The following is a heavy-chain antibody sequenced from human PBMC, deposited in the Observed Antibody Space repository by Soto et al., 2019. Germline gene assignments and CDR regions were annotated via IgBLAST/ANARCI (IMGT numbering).Heavy chain of an antibody. CDR2: IGTAGDT. CDR1: GFTFSSYD. CDR3: ARSLGYCSGGSCYAFDI. J-gene: IGHJ3*02. V-gene: IGHV3-13*01. Sequence: GGSLRLSCAASGFTFSSYDMHWVRQATGKGLEWVSAIGTAGDTYYPGSVKGRFTISRENAKNSLYLQMNSLRAGDTAVYYCARSLGYCSGGSCYAFDIWGQGTMVTVSS. D-gene: IGHD2-15*01.